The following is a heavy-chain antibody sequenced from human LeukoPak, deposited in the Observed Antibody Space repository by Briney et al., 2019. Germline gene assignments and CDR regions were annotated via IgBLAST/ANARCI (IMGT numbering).Heavy chain of an antibody. V-gene: IGHV3-30*02. D-gene: IGHD3-22*01. CDR3: AARYYDSSGYYYVGY. J-gene: IGHJ4*02. Sequence: GGSLRLSCAASGFTFSSYGMHWVRQAPGKGLEWVAFIRYDGSNKYYADSVKGRFTISRDNSKNTLYLQMNSLRAEDTAVYYCAARYYDSSGYYYVGYWGQGTLVTVSS. CDR2: IRYDGSNK. CDR1: GFTFSSYG.